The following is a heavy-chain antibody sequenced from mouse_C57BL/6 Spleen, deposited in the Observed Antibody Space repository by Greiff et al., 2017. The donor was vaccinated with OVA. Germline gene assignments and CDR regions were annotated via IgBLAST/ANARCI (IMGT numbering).Heavy chain of an antibody. Sequence: EVQVVESEGGLVQPGSSMKLSCTASGFTFSDYYMAWVRQVPEKGLEWVANINYDGSSTYYLDSLKSRFIISRDNAKNILYLQMSSLKSEDTATYYCAREGKGREFDYWGQGTTLTVSS. CDR1: GFTFSDYY. CDR2: INYDGSST. V-gene: IGHV5-16*01. J-gene: IGHJ2*01. CDR3: AREGKGREFDY. D-gene: IGHD3-3*01.